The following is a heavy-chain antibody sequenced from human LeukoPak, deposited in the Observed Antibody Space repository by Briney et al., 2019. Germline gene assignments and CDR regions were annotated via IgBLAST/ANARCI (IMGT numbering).Heavy chain of an antibody. D-gene: IGHD2-2*01. CDR1: GGSSSGYY. J-gene: IGHJ6*04. V-gene: IGHV4-34*01. Sequence: SETLSLTCAVYGGSSSGYYWSWIRQPPGKGLEWIGEINHSGSTNYNPSLRSRVTISVDTSKNQFSLKLSSVTAADTAVYYCARVLRYCSSTSCYLPFNVWGKGTTVTVSS. CDR2: INHSGST. CDR3: ARVLRYCSSTSCYLPFNV.